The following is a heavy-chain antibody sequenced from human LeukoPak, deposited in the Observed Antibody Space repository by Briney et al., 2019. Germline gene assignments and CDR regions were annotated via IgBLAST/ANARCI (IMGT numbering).Heavy chain of an antibody. CDR2: IYYSGNT. D-gene: IGHD6-13*01. CDR1: GVSISSSNSY. CDR3: ARGPNDSSSWLWSNNGVDWFDP. Sequence: SETLSLTCTVSGVSISSSNSYWGWIRQPPGKGLEWIGSIYYSGNTYYNASLKSQVSISIDTSKNQFSLKLSSVTAADTAVYYCARGPNDSSSWLWSNNGVDWFDPWGQGTLVTVSS. J-gene: IGHJ5*02. V-gene: IGHV4-39*01.